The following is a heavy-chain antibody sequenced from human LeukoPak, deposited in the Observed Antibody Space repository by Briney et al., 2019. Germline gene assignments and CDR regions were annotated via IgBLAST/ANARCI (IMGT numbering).Heavy chain of an antibody. J-gene: IGHJ4*02. D-gene: IGHD3-16*01. V-gene: IGHV1-69*06. Sequence: GASVKVSCKASGGTFSSYAISWVRQAPGQGLEWMGGIIPIFGTANYAQKFQGRVTITADKSTSTAYMELRSLRSDDTAVYYCARDENYDYAAHFDYWGQGTLVTVSS. CDR2: IIPIFGTA. CDR1: GGTFSSYA. CDR3: ARDENYDYAAHFDY.